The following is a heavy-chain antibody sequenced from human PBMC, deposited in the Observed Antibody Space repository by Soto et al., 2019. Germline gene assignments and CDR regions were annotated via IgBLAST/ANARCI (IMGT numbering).Heavy chain of an antibody. CDR3: AGGIWNDKAY. V-gene: IGHV3-74*01. J-gene: IGHJ4*02. D-gene: IGHD1-1*01. CDR1: GFTFSGNW. CDR2: INPDGSNT. Sequence: GGSLRLSCAASGFTFSGNWMHWVRQAPGKGLLWVSRINPDGSNTDYADSVKGRFTVSRDNAKNTLYLQMNSLRAEDTAVYYCAGGIWNDKAYWGQGTLVTVSS.